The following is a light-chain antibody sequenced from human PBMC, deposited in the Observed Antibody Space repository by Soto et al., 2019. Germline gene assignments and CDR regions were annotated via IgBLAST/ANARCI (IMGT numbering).Light chain of an antibody. CDR3: QQRYSTLWT. CDR2: AAS. J-gene: IGKJ1*01. CDR1: QSISSY. V-gene: IGKV1-39*01. Sequence: DIQMTQSPSSLSASVGDRVTITCRASQSISSYLNWYQQKPGKAPKLLIYAASSLQSGVPSRFSGSGSGTDFTLTISSLQPDYFATYYCQQRYSTLWTLVQGTQVDIK.